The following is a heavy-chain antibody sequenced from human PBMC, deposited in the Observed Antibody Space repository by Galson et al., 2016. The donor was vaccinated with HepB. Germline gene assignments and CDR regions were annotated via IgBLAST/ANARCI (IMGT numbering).Heavy chain of an antibody. J-gene: IGHJ6*02. D-gene: IGHD5-12*01. CDR1: GFTVSRNY. V-gene: IGHV3-66*01. Sequence: SLRLSCAAPGFTVSRNYMSWVRQAPGKGLEWVSVIYSGGTTYYADSVKGRFTISRDDSKNTLYLQMNSLRVEDTAVYYCARDQGWLDYYGMDVWGQGTTVTVSS. CDR2: IYSGGTT. CDR3: ARDQGWLDYYGMDV.